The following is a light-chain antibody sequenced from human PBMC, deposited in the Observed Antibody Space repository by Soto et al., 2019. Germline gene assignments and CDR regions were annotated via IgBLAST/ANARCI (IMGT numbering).Light chain of an antibody. J-gene: IGLJ3*02. V-gene: IGLV2-14*01. CDR3: ISYTSSSTWV. CDR1: SSDVGGYNY. Sequence: QSALTQPASVSGSPGQSITISCTGTSSDVGGYNYVSWYQQYPGKAPKLIIYEVSNRPSGVSDRFSGSRSGNTASLTISGLQAEDESDYYCISYTSSSTWVFGGGTKLTVL. CDR2: EVS.